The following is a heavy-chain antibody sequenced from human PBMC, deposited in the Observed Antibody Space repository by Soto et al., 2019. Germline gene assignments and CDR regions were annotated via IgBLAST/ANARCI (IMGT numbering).Heavy chain of an antibody. J-gene: IGHJ6*02. CDR2: ISAYNGNT. D-gene: IGHD4-17*01. V-gene: IGHV1-18*01. CDR1: GYTFTSYG. CDR3: ARDRGSMTTVTHGYYYYGMDV. Sequence: ASVKVSCKASGYTFTSYGISWVRQAPGQGLEWMGWISAYNGNTNYAQKLQGRVNMTTDTSTSTAYMELRSLRSDDTAVYYCARDRGSMTTVTHGYYYYGMDVWGQGTTVTVSS.